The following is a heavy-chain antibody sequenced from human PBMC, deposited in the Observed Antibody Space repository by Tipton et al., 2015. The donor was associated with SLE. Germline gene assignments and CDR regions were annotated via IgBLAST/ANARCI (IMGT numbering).Heavy chain of an antibody. V-gene: IGHV4-34*01. Sequence: TLSLTCAVYGGSFSGYYWSWIRQPPGKGLEWIGEINHSGSTNYNPSLKSRVTISVDTSKNHFSLKLSSVTAADTAVYYCARENRSLRGLFDYWGQGTLVTVSP. D-gene: IGHD4-17*01. J-gene: IGHJ4*02. CDR2: INHSGST. CDR1: GGSFSGYY. CDR3: ARENRSLRGLFDY.